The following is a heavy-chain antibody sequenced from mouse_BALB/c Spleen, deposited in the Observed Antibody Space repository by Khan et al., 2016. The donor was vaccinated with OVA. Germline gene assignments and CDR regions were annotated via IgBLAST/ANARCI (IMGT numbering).Heavy chain of an antibody. CDR1: GYSITSDYA. Sequence: EVQLQESGPGLVKPSQSLSLTCTVTGYSITSDYAWNWIRQFPGNKLEWMGYISYSGRTSYNPSLKSRISITRDTSKNKFFLQLNSVTTEDTATYYLASSVTITTVVATDFDYWVQGTTLTVSS. CDR3: ASSVTITTVVATDFDY. J-gene: IGHJ2*01. CDR2: ISYSGRT. D-gene: IGHD1-1*01. V-gene: IGHV3-2*02.